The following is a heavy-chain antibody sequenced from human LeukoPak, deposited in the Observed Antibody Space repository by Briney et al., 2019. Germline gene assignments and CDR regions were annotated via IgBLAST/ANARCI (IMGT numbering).Heavy chain of an antibody. Sequence: SGGSLRLSCAASGFTFSSYEMNWVRQAPGKGLEWVSYISSSGSTIYYADSVKGRFTISRDNAKNSLYLQMNSLRAEDTAVYYCARWGVDTAMGYWGQGTLVTVSS. J-gene: IGHJ4*02. CDR2: ISSSGSTI. CDR3: ARWGVDTAMGY. CDR1: GFTFSSYE. V-gene: IGHV3-48*03. D-gene: IGHD5-18*01.